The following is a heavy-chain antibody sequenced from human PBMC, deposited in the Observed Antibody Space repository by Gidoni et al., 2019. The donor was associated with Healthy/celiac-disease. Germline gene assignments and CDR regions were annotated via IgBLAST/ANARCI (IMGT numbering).Heavy chain of an antibody. CDR1: GGSISSGGYY. D-gene: IGHD2-8*02. CDR3: ARGKLWSEYYFDY. V-gene: IGHV4-31*03. J-gene: IGHJ4*02. CDR2: IYYSGST. Sequence: QVQLQESGPGLVKPLQTLSLTCTVSGGSISSGGYYWSWIRQHPGKGLEWIGYIYYSGSTYYNPSLKSRVTISVDTSKNQFSLKLSSVTAADTAVYYCARGKLWSEYYFDYWGQGTLVTVSS.